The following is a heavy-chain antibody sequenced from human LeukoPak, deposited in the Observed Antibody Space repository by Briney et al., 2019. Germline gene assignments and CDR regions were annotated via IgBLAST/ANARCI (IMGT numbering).Heavy chain of an antibody. CDR2: INHSGST. J-gene: IGHJ4*02. CDR3: AKGLRWYDY. CDR1: GGSFSAYY. V-gene: IGHV4-34*01. D-gene: IGHD4-23*01. Sequence: SETLSLTCAVYGGSFSAYYWSWIRQPPGKGLEWIGEINHSGSTNYNPSLKSRVTISVDTSKNQFSLKLSPVTAADTAVYYCAKGLRWYDYWGQGTLVTVSS.